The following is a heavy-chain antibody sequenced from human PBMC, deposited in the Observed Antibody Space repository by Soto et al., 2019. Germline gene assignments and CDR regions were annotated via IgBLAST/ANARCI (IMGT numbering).Heavy chain of an antibody. J-gene: IGHJ6*02. D-gene: IGHD2-2*01. CDR3: AKGYCSGPSCYRGYGMDV. CDR2: ISYEEINNK. Sequence: QVQLVQSGGGVVQPGRSLRLSCVACGFGFRNYGMHWVRQAPGKGLEWVAVISYEEINNKNYADSVKGRFTISRDNSENTLYLQMDSLRAEDTAVYYCAKGYCSGPSCYRGYGMDVWGQGTTVTVSS. V-gene: IGHV3-30*18. CDR1: GFGFRNYG.